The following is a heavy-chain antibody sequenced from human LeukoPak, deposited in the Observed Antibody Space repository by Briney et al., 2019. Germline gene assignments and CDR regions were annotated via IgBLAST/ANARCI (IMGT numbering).Heavy chain of an antibody. D-gene: IGHD3-10*01. Sequence: GGSLRLSCAASGFTFSSYAMSWVRQAPGKGLEWVSAISGSGGSTYYADSVKGRFTISRDNSKNTLYLQMNSLRAEDTAVYYCAKNAAPITMVRGGGVDWGQGTLVTVSS. CDR1: GFTFSSYA. CDR2: ISGSGGST. V-gene: IGHV3-23*01. CDR3: AKNAAPITMVRGGGVD. J-gene: IGHJ4*02.